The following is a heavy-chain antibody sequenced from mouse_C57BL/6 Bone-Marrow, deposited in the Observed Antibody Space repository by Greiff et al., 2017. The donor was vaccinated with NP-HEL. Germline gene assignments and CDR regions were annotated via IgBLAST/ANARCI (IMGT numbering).Heavy chain of an antibody. CDR1: GYTFTGYW. Sequence: QVQLQQSGAELMKPGASVKLSCKATGYTFTGYWIEWVKQRPGHGLEWIGVILPGSGSTNYNEKFKGKATFTADKSSNTAYMQLSSLTTEDSAIYYCSRSPYDYDGRLYYYALDDWGQGTSVTVSS. J-gene: IGHJ4*01. D-gene: IGHD2-4*01. CDR2: ILPGSGST. CDR3: SRSPYDYDGRLYYYALDD. V-gene: IGHV1-9*01.